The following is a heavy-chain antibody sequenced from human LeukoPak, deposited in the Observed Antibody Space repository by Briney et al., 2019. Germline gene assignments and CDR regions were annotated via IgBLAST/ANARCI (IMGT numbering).Heavy chain of an antibody. CDR1: GFTFSSYG. J-gene: IGHJ4*02. V-gene: IGHV3-30*02. CDR2: IRYDGSNK. Sequence: LAGGSLRLSCAASGFTFSSYGMHWVRQAPGKVLEWVAFIRYDGSNKYYADSVKGRFTISRDNSKNTLYLQMNSLRAEDTAVYYCAKAEDIVVVVAATSFDYWGQGTLVTVSS. CDR3: AKAEDIVVVVAATSFDY. D-gene: IGHD2-15*01.